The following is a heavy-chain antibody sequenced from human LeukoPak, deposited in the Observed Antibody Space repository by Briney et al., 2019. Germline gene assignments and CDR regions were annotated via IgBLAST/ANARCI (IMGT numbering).Heavy chain of an antibody. V-gene: IGHV5-51*01. CDR3: AKHHCSSTTCYPYYFEY. D-gene: IGHD2-2*01. CDR1: GYTFSSSW. CDR2: IYPGDSDT. Sequence: PGESPETPCKGSGYTFSSSWIGWVRQMPGKGLEWMGIIYPGDSDTRYNPPFQRQVTISADKSISTTYLQWSSLKASDTAIYYCAKHHCSSTTCYPYYFEYWGQGTL. J-gene: IGHJ4*02.